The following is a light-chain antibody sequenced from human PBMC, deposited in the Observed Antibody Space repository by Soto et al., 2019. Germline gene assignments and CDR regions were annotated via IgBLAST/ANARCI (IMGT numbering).Light chain of an antibody. CDR1: SSNIGSNY. CDR2: SNN. Sequence: QTVVTQPPSASGTPGQRVTISCSGSSSNIGSNYVYWYQQLPGTAPKLLIFSNNQRPSGVPDRFSGSKSGTSASLAISGLRSEDEADYYCAAWDDSLSGAVFGGGTKVTVL. CDR3: AAWDDSLSGAV. V-gene: IGLV1-47*02. J-gene: IGLJ2*01.